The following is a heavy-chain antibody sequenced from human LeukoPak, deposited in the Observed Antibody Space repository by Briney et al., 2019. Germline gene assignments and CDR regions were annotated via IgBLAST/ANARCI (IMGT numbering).Heavy chain of an antibody. J-gene: IGHJ4*02. CDR2: IYHSGST. CDR1: GGSISSGGYS. D-gene: IGHD3-9*01. CDR3: ARAVNSRYFDWIRGFDY. Sequence: SQTLSLTCAVSGGSISSGGYSWSWIRQPPEKGLEWIGYIYHSGSTYYNPSLKSRVTISVDRSKNQFSLKLSSVTAADTAVYYCARAVNSRYFDWIRGFDYWGQGTLVTVSS. V-gene: IGHV4-30-2*01.